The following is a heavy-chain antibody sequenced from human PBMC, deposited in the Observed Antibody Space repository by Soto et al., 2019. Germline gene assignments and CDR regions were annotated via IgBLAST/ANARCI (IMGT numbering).Heavy chain of an antibody. V-gene: IGHV1-18*04. D-gene: IGHD2-2*01. J-gene: IGHJ5*02. CDR2: ISAYNGNT. CDR1: GYTFTSYG. Sequence: ASVKVSCKASGYTFTSYGISWVRQAPGQGLEWMGWISAYNGNTNYAQKLQGRVTMTEDTSTSTAYMELRSLRSDDTAVYYCAREDQLRRRLWFDPWGQVTLLPVSP. CDR3: AREDQLRRRLWFDP.